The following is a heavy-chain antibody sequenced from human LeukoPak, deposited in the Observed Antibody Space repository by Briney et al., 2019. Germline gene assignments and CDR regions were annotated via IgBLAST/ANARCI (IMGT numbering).Heavy chain of an antibody. CDR1: GFTVSSNY. CDR2: IYSGGST. Sequence: SGGCLRLSCAASGFTVSSNYMSWVPQAPGKGLEWVSVIYSGGSTYYADSVKGRFTISRDNSKNTLYLQMNSLRAEDTAVYYCARARKSGYYYDSSGGYYFDYWGQGTLVTVSS. CDR3: ARARKSGYYYDSSGGYYFDY. J-gene: IGHJ4*02. D-gene: IGHD3-22*01. V-gene: IGHV3-66*01.